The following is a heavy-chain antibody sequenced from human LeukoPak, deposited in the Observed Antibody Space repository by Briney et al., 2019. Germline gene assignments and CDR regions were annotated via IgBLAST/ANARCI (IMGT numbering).Heavy chain of an antibody. D-gene: IGHD6-19*01. CDR2: LNPNSGGT. CDR1: GYTFTGYY. J-gene: IGHJ4*02. Sequence: GASVKVSCKASGYTFTGYYMHWVRQAPGQGLEWMGWLNPNSGGTNYAQKFQGRVTMTRDTSISTAYMELSRLRSDDTAVYYCAREYASSSGWTYYFDYWGQGTLVTVSS. CDR3: AREYASSSGWTYYFDY. V-gene: IGHV1-2*02.